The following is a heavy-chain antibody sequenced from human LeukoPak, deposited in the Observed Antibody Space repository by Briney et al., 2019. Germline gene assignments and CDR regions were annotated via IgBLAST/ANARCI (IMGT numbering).Heavy chain of an antibody. J-gene: IGHJ4*02. CDR1: GYTFTGYY. CDR3: ARDSDTAMVTGPDY. Sequence: ASVKVSCKAPGYTFTGYYMHWVRQAPGQGLEWMGWINPNSGGTNYAQKFQGRVTMTRDTSISTAYMELSRLRSDDTAVYYCARDSDTAMVTGPDYWGQGTLVTVSS. D-gene: IGHD5-18*01. V-gene: IGHV1-2*02. CDR2: INPNSGGT.